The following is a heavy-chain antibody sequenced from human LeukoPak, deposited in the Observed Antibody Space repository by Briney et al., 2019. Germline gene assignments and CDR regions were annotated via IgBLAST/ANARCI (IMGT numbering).Heavy chain of an antibody. J-gene: IGHJ4*02. CDR1: GFSFSNAW. Sequence: KTGGSLRLSCAASGFSFSNAWMSWVRQAPGKGLEWVGRTKSKTDGGTTDYAAPVKGRFTISTDDSQNTLYLQMNSLKTEDTAVYYCTTFEYWGQGTLVTVSS. V-gene: IGHV3-15*01. CDR2: TKSKTDGGTT. CDR3: TTFEY.